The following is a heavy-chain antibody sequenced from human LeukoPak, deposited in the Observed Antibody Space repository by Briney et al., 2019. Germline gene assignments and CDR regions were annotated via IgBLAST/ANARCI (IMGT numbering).Heavy chain of an antibody. D-gene: IGHD2-21*02. CDR3: ARTPTYCGGDCYYFDP. CDR2: INHTGST. V-gene: IGHV4-34*01. CDR1: GGSFSSYY. J-gene: IGHJ5*02. Sequence: ASETLSLTCAVYGGSFSSYYWGWIRQPPGKGLEWIGEINHTGSTNYNPSLKSRVTISVDRSKNQFSLKLSSVTAADTAMYFCARTPTYCGGDCYYFDPWGQGTLVTVSS.